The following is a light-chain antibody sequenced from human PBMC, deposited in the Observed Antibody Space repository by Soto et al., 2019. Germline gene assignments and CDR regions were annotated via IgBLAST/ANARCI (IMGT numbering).Light chain of an antibody. V-gene: IGKV1-39*01. CDR3: QQSYSTPYT. CDR2: AIS. Sequence: DIQMTQSPSSLSASVGDRVTITCRASQSITNYLNSYQQKPGKAPKLLMYAISTLQSGVPSRFGGSGSGTEFTLTISSLQPDDYATYYCQQSYSTPYTFGPGTKVDIK. J-gene: IGKJ2*01. CDR1: QSITNY.